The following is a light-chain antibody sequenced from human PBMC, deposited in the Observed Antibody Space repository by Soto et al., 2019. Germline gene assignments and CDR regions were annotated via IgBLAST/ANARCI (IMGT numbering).Light chain of an antibody. Sequence: AIQMTQSPSSLSASVGDRVTITCRASLDIRDDLGWYQQKPGTAPKLLIYSASSLQSGVPSRFSGSGSGTDFTLTISSLHPEDFATYYCLQDYTYPWTFGQGTKVEIK. CDR2: SAS. CDR3: LQDYTYPWT. V-gene: IGKV1-6*01. CDR1: LDIRDD. J-gene: IGKJ1*01.